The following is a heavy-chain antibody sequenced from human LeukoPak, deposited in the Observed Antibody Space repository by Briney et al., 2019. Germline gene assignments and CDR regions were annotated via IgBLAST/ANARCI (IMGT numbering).Heavy chain of an antibody. CDR3: AGWFMVRGVIHLDY. V-gene: IGHV4-4*02. D-gene: IGHD3-10*01. Sequence: PSETLSLTCAVSGGSISSSNWCSWVRQPPGKGLEWIGYIYYSGSTNYNPSLKSRVTISVDTSKNQFSLKLSSVTAADTAVYYCAGWFMVRGVIHLDYWGQGTLVTVSS. CDR1: GGSISSSNW. CDR2: IYYSGST. J-gene: IGHJ4*02.